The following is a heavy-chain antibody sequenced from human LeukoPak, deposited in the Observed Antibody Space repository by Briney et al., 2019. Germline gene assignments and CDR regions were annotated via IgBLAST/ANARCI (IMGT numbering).Heavy chain of an antibody. D-gene: IGHD2-2*01. CDR1: GVSISSYY. CDR2: IYYSGST. CDR3: AKGPLRGTAAAIDY. Sequence: PSETLSLTCTVSGVSISSYYWSWIRQPPGKGLEWIAYIYYSGSTNYNPSLKSRVTISVDTSKNQFSLKLSSVTAADTAVYYCAKGPLRGTAAAIDYWGQGTLVTVSS. J-gene: IGHJ4*02. V-gene: IGHV4-59*01.